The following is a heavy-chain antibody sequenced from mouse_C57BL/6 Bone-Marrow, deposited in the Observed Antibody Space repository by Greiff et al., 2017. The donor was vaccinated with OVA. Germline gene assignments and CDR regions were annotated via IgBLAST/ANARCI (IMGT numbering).Heavy chain of an antibody. CDR1: GYTFTSYW. J-gene: IGHJ4*01. CDR2: IYPGSGST. D-gene: IGHD1-1*01. V-gene: IGHV1-55*01. Sequence: QVQLKQSGAELVKPGASVKMSCKASGYTFTSYWITWVKQRPGQGLEWIGDIYPGSGSTNYNEKFKSKATLTVDTSSSTAYMQLSSLTSEDSAVYYCARSEAVVEAMDYWGQGTSVTVSS. CDR3: ARSEAVVEAMDY.